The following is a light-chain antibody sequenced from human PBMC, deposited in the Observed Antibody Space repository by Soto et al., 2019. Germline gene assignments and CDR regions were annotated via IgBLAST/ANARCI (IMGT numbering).Light chain of an antibody. V-gene: IGKV1-9*01. CDR2: VAS. J-gene: IGKJ1*01. Sequence: IPLTQSPSSLSASMGDRVTITCRASQGIINYLAWYQQKPGKAPKLLIYVASNLQSGVPSRFSGSGSGTEFTLTISSLQSEDFAVYYCQQYNNWPPEKTFGQGTKVDIK. CDR3: QQYNNWPPEKT. CDR1: QGIINY.